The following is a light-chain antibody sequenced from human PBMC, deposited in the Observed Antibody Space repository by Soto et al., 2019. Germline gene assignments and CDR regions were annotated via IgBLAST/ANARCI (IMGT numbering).Light chain of an antibody. J-gene: IGKJ4*01. CDR3: QQYNSYSLT. V-gene: IGKV1-5*03. CDR2: KAS. CDR1: QSISSW. Sequence: DIQMTQSPSTLSASVGARVTITCRASQSISSWLAWYQQKPGKAPKFLIYKASNLEVGVPSRFSGSGSGTEFTLTISSLQPDDFATYYCQQYNSYSLTFGGGTKVDIK.